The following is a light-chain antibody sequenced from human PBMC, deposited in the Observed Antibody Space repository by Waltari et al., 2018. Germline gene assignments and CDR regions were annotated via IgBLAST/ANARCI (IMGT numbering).Light chain of an antibody. V-gene: IGKV2-30*01. Sequence: DVVMTQSPLSLPVTLGQPASISCRSSQSLVNSAGNTYLNWLQQRPGQSPRRLNYSVSNRDSGVPDRFSGSGSGTDFTLKISRVEAEDVGVYYCMQGKQWPFTFGPGTKVEIK. CDR1: QSLVNSAGNTY. J-gene: IGKJ3*01. CDR2: SVS. CDR3: MQGKQWPFT.